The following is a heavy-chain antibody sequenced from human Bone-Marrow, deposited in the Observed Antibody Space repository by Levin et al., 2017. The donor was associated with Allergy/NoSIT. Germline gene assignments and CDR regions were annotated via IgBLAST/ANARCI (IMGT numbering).Heavy chain of an antibody. CDR1: GFTFSSYG. CDR3: ARPKDILTGSDAFDI. CDR2: IWYDGSNK. Sequence: SCAASGFTFSSYGMHWVRQAPGKGLEWVAVIWYDGSNKYYADSVKGRFTISRDNSKNTLYLQMNSLRAEDTAVYYCARPKDILTGSDAFDIWGQGTMVTVSS. V-gene: IGHV3-33*01. D-gene: IGHD3-9*01. J-gene: IGHJ3*02.